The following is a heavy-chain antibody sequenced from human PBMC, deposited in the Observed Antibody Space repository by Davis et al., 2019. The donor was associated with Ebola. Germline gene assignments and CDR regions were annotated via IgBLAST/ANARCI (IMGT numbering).Heavy chain of an antibody. CDR1: GGTFSSYA. J-gene: IGHJ6*02. Sequence: ASVKVSCKASGGTFSSYAINWVRQATGQGLEWMGWISAYNGNTNYAQKLQGRVTMTTDTSTSTAYMELRSLRSDDTAVYYCARGDPYYYYGMDVWGQGTTVTVSS. V-gene: IGHV1-18*01. CDR3: ARGDPYYYYGMDV. CDR2: ISAYNGNT.